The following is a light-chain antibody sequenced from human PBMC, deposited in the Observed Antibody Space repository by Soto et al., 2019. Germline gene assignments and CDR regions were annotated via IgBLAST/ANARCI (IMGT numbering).Light chain of an antibody. CDR1: QSVSSY. V-gene: IGKV3-11*01. Sequence: EIVLTQSPATLSLSPGERATLSCRASQSVSSYLAWYQHKPGQAPRLLIYGASNRATGIPARFSGSGSGTDFTLTISSLEPEDFAVYYCQQRDNWPAHTFGEGTKVEIK. CDR3: QQRDNWPAHT. J-gene: IGKJ4*01. CDR2: GAS.